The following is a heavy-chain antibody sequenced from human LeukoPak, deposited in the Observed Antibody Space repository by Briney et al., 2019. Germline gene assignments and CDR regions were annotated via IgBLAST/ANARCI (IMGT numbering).Heavy chain of an antibody. CDR3: AKEYGTGWYYFDY. Sequence: GGSLRLSCAASGFTFSDYYMTWIRQAPGKGLEWVAVISYTGSNKYYADSVQGRFTISRDNSKNTLYLEMNSLRPEDTAVYYCAKEYGTGWYYFDYWGQGTLVTVSS. D-gene: IGHD6-19*01. CDR1: GFTFSDYY. CDR2: ISYTGSNK. J-gene: IGHJ4*02. V-gene: IGHV3-30*18.